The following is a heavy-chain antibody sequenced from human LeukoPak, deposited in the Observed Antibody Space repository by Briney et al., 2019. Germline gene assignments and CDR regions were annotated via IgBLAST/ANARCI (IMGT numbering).Heavy chain of an antibody. V-gene: IGHV3-33*06. CDR3: AKDPGYSSSWYYFDY. CDR2: IWYDGSKK. Sequence: GSLRLSCAASGFTFSSYGMHWVRQAPGKGLEWVAVIWYDGSKKYYADSVKGRFTISRDNSKNTLYLQMNSLRAEDTAVYYCAKDPGYSSSWYYFDYWGQGTLVTVSS. J-gene: IGHJ4*02. D-gene: IGHD6-13*01. CDR1: GFTFSSYG.